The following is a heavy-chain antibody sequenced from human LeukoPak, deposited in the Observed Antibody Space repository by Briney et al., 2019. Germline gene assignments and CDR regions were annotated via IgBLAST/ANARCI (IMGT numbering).Heavy chain of an antibody. D-gene: IGHD6-13*01. CDR2: IYYSGST. Sequence: KPSETLSLTCTVSGGSISSSSYYWGWIRQPPGEGLEWIGSIYYSGSTYYNPSLKSRVTISVDTSKNQFSLKLSSVTAADTAVYYCARPKQQLVLWSAFDIWGQGTMVTVSS. J-gene: IGHJ3*02. V-gene: IGHV4-39*01. CDR1: GGSISSSSYY. CDR3: ARPKQQLVLWSAFDI.